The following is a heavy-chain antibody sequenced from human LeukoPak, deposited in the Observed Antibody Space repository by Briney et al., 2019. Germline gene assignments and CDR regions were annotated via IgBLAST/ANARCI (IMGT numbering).Heavy chain of an antibody. J-gene: IGHJ4*02. Sequence: KASETLSLTCTVSGGSISSYCWGWIRQPPGKGLEWIGSIYYSGTTYYNPSLKSRVTMSVDTSKSQFSLKLSSVTAADTAVYCCARQARANDYWGQGTLVTVSS. CDR3: ARQARANDY. CDR1: GGSISSYC. V-gene: IGHV4-39*01. CDR2: IYYSGTT.